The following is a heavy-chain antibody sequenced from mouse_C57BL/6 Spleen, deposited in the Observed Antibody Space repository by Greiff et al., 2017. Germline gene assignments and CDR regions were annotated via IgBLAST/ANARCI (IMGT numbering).Heavy chain of an antibody. V-gene: IGHV14-4*01. Sequence: EVKLQESGAELVRPGASVKLSCTASGFNIKDDYMHWVKQRPEQGLEWIGWIDPENGDTEYASKFQGKATITADTSSNTAYLQLSSLTSEDTAVYYCTTFSWDVDYWGQGTTLTVSS. CDR1: GFNIKDDY. CDR3: TTFSWDVDY. J-gene: IGHJ2*01. CDR2: IDPENGDT. D-gene: IGHD4-1*01.